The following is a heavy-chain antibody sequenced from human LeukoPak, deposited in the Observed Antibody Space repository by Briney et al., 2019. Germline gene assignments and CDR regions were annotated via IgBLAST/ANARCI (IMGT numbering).Heavy chain of an antibody. CDR1: AASVSTYY. CDR2: IHYTGGT. J-gene: IGHJ4*02. Sequence: PSETLSLTCTVAAASVSTYYWSWIRQPPGKGLEWIGSIHYTGGTNYNPSLKSRVTISLDTSKNQFSLRLSSVIDADTAVYYCARHEYSSSRYDYWGQGTLVTVSS. D-gene: IGHD2-2*01. CDR3: ARHEYSSSRYDY. V-gene: IGHV4-59*08.